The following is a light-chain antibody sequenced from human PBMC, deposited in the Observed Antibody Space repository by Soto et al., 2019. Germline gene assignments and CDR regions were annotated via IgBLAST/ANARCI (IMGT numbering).Light chain of an antibody. CDR2: DAS. J-gene: IGKJ5*01. Sequence: EIVLAQSPATLSLSPGERATLSCRASQSVSIYLAWYQQKPGQAPRLLIYDASNRATGIPARFSGSGSGTDFTLTISSLEPEDFAVYYCQQRSNWPPKITFGQGTRLEIK. CDR3: QQRSNWPPKIT. V-gene: IGKV3-11*01. CDR1: QSVSIY.